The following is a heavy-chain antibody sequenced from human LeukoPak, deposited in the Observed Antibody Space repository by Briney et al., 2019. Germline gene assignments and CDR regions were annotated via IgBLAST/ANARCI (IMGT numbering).Heavy chain of an antibody. V-gene: IGHV1-2*02. D-gene: IGHD3-22*01. CDR2: IDPHSGGT. Sequence: ASVKVSCKASGYTFIDYYIHWVRQAPGQGLEGMGCIDPHSGGTKYAQKLQGRVTMTRDTSISTAYMELSRLRSDDTAMFYCAREYYDTSGTKYAFDIWGQGTMVTVSS. CDR3: AREYYDTSGTKYAFDI. J-gene: IGHJ3*02. CDR1: GYTFIDYY.